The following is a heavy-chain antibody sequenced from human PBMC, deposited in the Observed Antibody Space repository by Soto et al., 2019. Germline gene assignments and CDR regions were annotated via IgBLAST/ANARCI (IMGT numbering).Heavy chain of an antibody. CDR2: IDPSDSYT. D-gene: IGHD3-22*01. J-gene: IGHJ5*02. V-gene: IGHV5-10-1*04. Sequence: GESLKISCKGSGYSFTSYWISWVRQMPGKGLEWMGRIDPSDSYTNYSPSFQGQVTISADKSISTAYLQWSSLKASDTAMYYCARRGYYDSSGQNKWFDPWGQGTMVTAPQ. CDR3: ARRGYYDSSGQNKWFDP. CDR1: GYSFTSYW.